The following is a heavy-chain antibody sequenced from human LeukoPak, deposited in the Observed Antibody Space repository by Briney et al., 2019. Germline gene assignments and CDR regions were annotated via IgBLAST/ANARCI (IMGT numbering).Heavy chain of an antibody. CDR1: GGSISSGGYY. CDR3: ARDMGNLELGINWFDP. D-gene: IGHD3-3*01. V-gene: IGHV4-31*03. Sequence: SSETLSLTCTVSGGSISSGGYYWSWIRQHPGKGLEWIGYIYYSGSTYYNPSLKSRVTISVDTSKNQFSLKLSSVTAADTAVYYCARDMGNLELGINWFDPWGQGTLVTVSS. CDR2: IYYSGST. J-gene: IGHJ5*02.